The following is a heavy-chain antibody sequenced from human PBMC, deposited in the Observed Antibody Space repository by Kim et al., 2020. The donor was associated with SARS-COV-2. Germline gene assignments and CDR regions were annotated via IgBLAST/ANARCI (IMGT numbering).Heavy chain of an antibody. CDR1: GYTFTSYA. J-gene: IGHJ4*02. D-gene: IGHD2-2*02. V-gene: IGHV1-3*01. CDR2: INAGNGNT. Sequence: ASVKVSCKASGYTFTSYAMHWVRQAPGQRLEWMGWINAGNGNTKYSQKFQGRVTITRDTSASTAYMELSSLRSEDTAVYYCARDVGRYCSSTSCYIFALDAPLYYFDYWGQGTLVTVSS. CDR3: ARDVGRYCSSTSCYIFALDAPLYYFDY.